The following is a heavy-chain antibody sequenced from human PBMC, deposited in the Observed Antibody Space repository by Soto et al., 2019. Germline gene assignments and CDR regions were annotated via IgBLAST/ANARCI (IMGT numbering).Heavy chain of an antibody. CDR3: AAGGGLPRYY. Sequence: QLQLQESGSGLVKPSQTLSLTCAVSGGSISSGGYSWSWIRQPPGKGLEWIGYIYHSGSTYYNPSRQSRVTISGDRSKNQFSLKLSSVTAADTAVYYCAAGGGLPRYYWGQGTLVTVSS. D-gene: IGHD5-12*01. V-gene: IGHV4-30-2*01. J-gene: IGHJ4*02. CDR2: IYHSGST. CDR1: GGSISSGGYS.